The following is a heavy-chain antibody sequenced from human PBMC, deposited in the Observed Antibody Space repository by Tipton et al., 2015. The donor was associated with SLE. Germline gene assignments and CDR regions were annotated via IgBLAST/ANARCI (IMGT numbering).Heavy chain of an antibody. J-gene: IGHJ4*02. D-gene: IGHD3-10*01. CDR2: IYTSGST. Sequence: TLSLTCTVSGGSISSGSYYWSWIRQPAGKGLEWIGRIYTSGSTNYNPSLKSRVTMSVDTSKNQFSLKLSSVTAADTAVYYCARERTGDWGQGTLVTVSS. V-gene: IGHV4-61*02. CDR3: ARERTGD. CDR1: GGSISSGSYY.